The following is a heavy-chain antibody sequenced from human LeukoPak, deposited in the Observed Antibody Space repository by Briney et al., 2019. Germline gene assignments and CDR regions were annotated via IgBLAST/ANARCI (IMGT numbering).Heavy chain of an antibody. D-gene: IGHD1-26*01. CDR1: GFTFSSYA. Sequence: PGGSLRLSCAASGFTFSSYAMSWVRQAPGKGLEWVSGISWNSGSIGYADSVKGRFTISRDNAKNSLYLQMNSLRAEDTALYYCAKGAWGALDYWGQGTLVTVSS. J-gene: IGHJ4*02. CDR3: AKGAWGALDY. CDR2: ISWNSGSI. V-gene: IGHV3-9*01.